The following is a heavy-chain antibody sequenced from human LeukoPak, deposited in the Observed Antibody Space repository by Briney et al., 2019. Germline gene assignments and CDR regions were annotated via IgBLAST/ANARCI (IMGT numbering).Heavy chain of an antibody. Sequence: SETLSLTCTLSGGSISGHYWSWIRQPPGKGLEWIGYIYYSGSTNYNPSLKSRTTISLDTSKTQFSLKLNPVTAADTAVYYCARDGDYDWYFDLWGRGTLVTVSS. V-gene: IGHV4-59*11. D-gene: IGHD4-17*01. CDR1: GGSISGHY. CDR2: IYYSGST. CDR3: ARDGDYDWYFDL. J-gene: IGHJ2*01.